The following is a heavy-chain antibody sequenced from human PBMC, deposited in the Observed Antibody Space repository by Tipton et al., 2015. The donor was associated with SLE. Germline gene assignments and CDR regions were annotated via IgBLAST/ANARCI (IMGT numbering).Heavy chain of an antibody. V-gene: IGHV3-7*01. D-gene: IGHD3-16*01. CDR1: GFSLSDYW. J-gene: IGHJ4*02. CDR2: INQDGSEK. CDR3: SRDPFFGDDDY. Sequence: SLRLSCAASGFSLSDYWMSWVRQAPGKGLEWVANINQDGSEKCYADFVKGRFTISKDDARNTVVLQMRGLRAEDTAVYYCSRDPFFGDDDYWGQGTQVTVSS.